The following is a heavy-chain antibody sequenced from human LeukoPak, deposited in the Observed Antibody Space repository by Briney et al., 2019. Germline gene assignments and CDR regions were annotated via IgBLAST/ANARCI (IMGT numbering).Heavy chain of an antibody. CDR1: GGSISSCY. CDR2: IYYSGST. Sequence: PSETLSLTCTVSGGSISSCYSNWIRQPPGKGLEWIGCIYYSGSTNYNPSLKSRITISVDTSKNQFSMKLSSVTAADTAVYYCARGSVWLRKSGKCDYWGQGTLVTVSS. V-gene: IGHV4-59*01. J-gene: IGHJ4*02. D-gene: IGHD6-13*01. CDR3: ARGSVWLRKSGKCDY.